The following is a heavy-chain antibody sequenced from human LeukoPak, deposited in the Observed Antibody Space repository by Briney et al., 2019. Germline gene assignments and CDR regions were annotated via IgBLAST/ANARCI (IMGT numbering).Heavy chain of an antibody. CDR2: INHSGYT. D-gene: IGHD4-17*01. CDR3: TRMTAVHDY. J-gene: IGHJ4*02. V-gene: IGHV4-34*01. CDR1: GLSFDDYY. Sequence: SDTLSLTCAVSGLSFDDYYWSGVRQTPGRGLEWIGEINHSGYTNDSPSLKSRVTLSIDTSRKQFSLNVRSVTVADTGIYYCTRMTAVHDYWGQGTLVTVSS.